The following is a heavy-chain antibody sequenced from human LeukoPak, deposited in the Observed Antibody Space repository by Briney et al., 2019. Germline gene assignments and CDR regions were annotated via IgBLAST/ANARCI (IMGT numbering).Heavy chain of an antibody. CDR3: ARTLSDSSGYYYVSRDAFDI. J-gene: IGHJ3*02. V-gene: IGHV5-51*01. CDR1: GYSFTSYW. D-gene: IGHD3-22*01. Sequence: GESLKISCKGSGYSFTSYWIGWVRQMPGKGLEWMGIIYPGDSDTRYSPSFQGQVTISADKSISTAYLQWSSLKASDTAMYYCARTLSDSSGYYYVSRDAFDIWGQGTMVTVSS. CDR2: IYPGDSDT.